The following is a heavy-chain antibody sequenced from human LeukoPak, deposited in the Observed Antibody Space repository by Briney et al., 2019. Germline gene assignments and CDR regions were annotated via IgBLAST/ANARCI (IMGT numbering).Heavy chain of an antibody. CDR1: GFTFSTYT. Sequence: PGGSLRLSCAASGFTFSTYTMSWVRQTPGKGLEWVSAISGSGGNTYYADSVKGRFTISRDNAKNALYLQLNSLRVEDTAVYYCKSGGAAPGSFDYWGQGTLVTVSP. D-gene: IGHD4-23*01. CDR3: KSGGAAPGSFDY. V-gene: IGHV3-23*01. J-gene: IGHJ4*02. CDR2: ISGSGGNT.